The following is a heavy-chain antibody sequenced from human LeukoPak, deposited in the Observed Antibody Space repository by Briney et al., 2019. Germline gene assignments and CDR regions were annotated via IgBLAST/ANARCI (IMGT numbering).Heavy chain of an antibody. Sequence: ASVKVSCKVSGNTLTELSVHWVRQAPGKGLEWMGRFDPEDGEPIYAQKFQGRVTMTEDTSTDTAYMELNSLKSEDTAVYYCAAGGVYDLLDYWGQGTLVTVSS. CDR2: FDPEDGEP. D-gene: IGHD2-8*01. V-gene: IGHV1-24*01. CDR3: AAGGVYDLLDY. J-gene: IGHJ4*02. CDR1: GNTLTELS.